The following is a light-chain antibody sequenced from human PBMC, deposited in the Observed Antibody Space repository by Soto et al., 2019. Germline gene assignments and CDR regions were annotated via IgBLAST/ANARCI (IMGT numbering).Light chain of an antibody. J-gene: IGLJ2*01. CDR2: DDS. Sequence: SYELTQPPSVSVAPGQTARITCGGILIGSKTVHWYQQRPGQAPVLVVYDDSDRPSGIPERFSGSNSGNTATLTISRVEAGDEADYYCQVWDSSSDHVVFGGGTKVTV. CDR3: QVWDSSSDHVV. V-gene: IGLV3-21*02. CDR1: LIGSKT.